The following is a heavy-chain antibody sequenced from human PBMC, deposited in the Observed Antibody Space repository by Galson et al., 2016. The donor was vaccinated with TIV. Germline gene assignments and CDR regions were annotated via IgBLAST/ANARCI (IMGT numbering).Heavy chain of an antibody. Sequence: SLRLSCAASGFTFSSYGMHWVRQAPGKGLEWVAIISYDGNDKDYTDSVKGRFTISRDKSKNTLYLQMDSVRVEDTATYYCARIHRSYGMDVWGQGTTVTVSS. J-gene: IGHJ6*02. CDR3: ARIHRSYGMDV. CDR2: ISYDGNDK. D-gene: IGHD5-18*01. CDR1: GFTFSSYG. V-gene: IGHV3-33*01.